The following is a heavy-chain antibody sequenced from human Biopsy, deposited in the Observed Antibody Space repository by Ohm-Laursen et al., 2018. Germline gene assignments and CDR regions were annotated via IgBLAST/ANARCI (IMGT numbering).Heavy chain of an antibody. CDR3: ARTPILIVSAGLVYRHRRHLQGMDV. CDR2: VDWDDFK. J-gene: IGHJ6*02. Sequence: TQTLTLTCSFSGFSLSARGMCVSWIRQAPGKALEWLARVDWDDFKDYSASLQTKLSISKDTSNDQVVLTVNNVDPADTATYYCARTPILIVSAGLVYRHRRHLQGMDVWGQGIAVTVS. D-gene: IGHD6-13*01. CDR1: GFSLSARGMC. V-gene: IGHV2-70*11.